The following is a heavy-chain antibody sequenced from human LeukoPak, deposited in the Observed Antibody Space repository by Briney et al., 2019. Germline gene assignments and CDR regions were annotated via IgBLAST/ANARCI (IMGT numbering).Heavy chain of an antibody. CDR2: AYYSGST. D-gene: IGHD6-13*01. Sequence: TSETLSLTRTVSGGSISNYYWSWIRQPPGKALECFAYAYYSGSTNYNPPLKSRVSMSVDTSKKQISLKLTSVTAADTAVYFCAKEAAAGFDYWGQGILVTVSS. V-gene: IGHV4-59*01. J-gene: IGHJ4*02. CDR3: AKEAAAGFDY. CDR1: GGSISNYY.